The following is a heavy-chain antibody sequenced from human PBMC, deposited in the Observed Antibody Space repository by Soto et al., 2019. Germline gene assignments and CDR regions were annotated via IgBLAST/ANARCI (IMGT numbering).Heavy chain of an antibody. CDR3: AKGDSTTHGDSFDI. V-gene: IGHV4-59*01. J-gene: IGHJ3*02. Sequence: QVQLQESGPGLVKPSETLSLTCSVSGGAISFYNWNWIRQSPGKGLEWIGYIYHSGRTNYNPSLKSRVTISVDTSKNQFSLQLSSVTDADTAVYYCAKGDSTTHGDSFDIWGQGTMVTVSP. D-gene: IGHD6-13*01. CDR1: GGAISFYN. CDR2: IYHSGRT.